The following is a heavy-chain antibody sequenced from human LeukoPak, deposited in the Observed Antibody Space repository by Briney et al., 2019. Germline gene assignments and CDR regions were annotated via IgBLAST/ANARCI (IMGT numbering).Heavy chain of an antibody. V-gene: IGHV3-7*01. CDR1: GVTFSSYW. CDR2: IKQDGSEK. CDR3: ARDRYCSSTSCNYYYYYYMDV. Sequence: GGSLRLSCAASGVTFSSYWMNWVRQAPGKGLEWVANIKQDGSEKYYVDSVKGRFTISRDNAKNSAYLQMNSLRAEDTAVYYCARDRYCSSTSCNYYYYYYMDVWGKGTTVTVSS. D-gene: IGHD2-2*01. J-gene: IGHJ6*03.